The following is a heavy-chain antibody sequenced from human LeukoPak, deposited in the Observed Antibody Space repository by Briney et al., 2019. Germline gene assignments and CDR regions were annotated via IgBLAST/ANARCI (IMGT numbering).Heavy chain of an antibody. J-gene: IGHJ6*02. CDR2: INHSGST. V-gene: IGHV4-34*01. D-gene: IGHD6-13*01. CDR1: GGSFSGYY. CDR3: ARHRLYSSSWYYYYYGMDV. Sequence: SETLSLTCAVYGGSFSGYYWGWIRQPPGKGLEWIGEINHSGSTNYNPSLKSRVTISVDTSKNQFSLKLSSVTAADTAVYYCARHRLYSSSWYYYYYGMDVWGQGTTVTVSS.